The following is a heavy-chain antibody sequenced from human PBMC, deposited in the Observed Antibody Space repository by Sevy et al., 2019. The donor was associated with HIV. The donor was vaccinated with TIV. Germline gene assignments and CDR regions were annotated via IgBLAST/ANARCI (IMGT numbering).Heavy chain of an antibody. CDR1: GFTFGDYA. V-gene: IGHV3-49*04. CDR3: TRDSEATYYDFWSGYYRGMNYYYYGMDV. CDR2: IRRKAYGGTT. Sequence: GGSLRLSCTASGFTFGDYAMSWVRQAPGKGLEWVGFIRRKAYGGTTEYAASVKGRFTISRDDSKSIAYLQMNSLKTEDTAVYYCTRDSEATYYDFWSGYYRGMNYYYYGMDVWGQGTTVTVSS. D-gene: IGHD3-3*01. J-gene: IGHJ6*02.